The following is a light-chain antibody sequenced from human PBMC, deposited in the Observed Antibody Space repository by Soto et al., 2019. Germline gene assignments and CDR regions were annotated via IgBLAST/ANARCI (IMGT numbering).Light chain of an antibody. CDR2: DAS. CDR3: QQRSNWPWT. CDR1: QSVSIY. V-gene: IGKV3-11*01. J-gene: IGKJ1*01. Sequence: EIVLTQSPATLPLSPGERATLSCRASQSVSIYLAWYQQKPGQAPRLLIYDASSRATDIPARFTGSGSGTDLTLTISSLEPEDFAVYYCQQRSNWPWTFGQGTKVEIK.